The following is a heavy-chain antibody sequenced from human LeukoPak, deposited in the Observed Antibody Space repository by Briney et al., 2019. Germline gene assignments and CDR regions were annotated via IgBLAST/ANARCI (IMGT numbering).Heavy chain of an antibody. V-gene: IGHV4-4*07. J-gene: IGHJ4*02. CDR2: IYSSGST. CDR1: GGSITNYH. CDR3: ARDRGAFEY. Sequence: SETLSPTCTVSGGSITNYHWSWIRQPAGKGLEWIGRIYSSGSTNYNPSLKSRVTMSVDTSKNHFSLKLRSVTAADTAVYYCARDRGAFEYWGQGTLVTVSS. D-gene: IGHD1-26*01.